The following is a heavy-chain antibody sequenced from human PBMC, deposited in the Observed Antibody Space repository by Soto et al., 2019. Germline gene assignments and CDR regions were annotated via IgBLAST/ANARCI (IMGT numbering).Heavy chain of an antibody. CDR3: ARVGTRTTSYYYYYMDV. J-gene: IGHJ6*03. V-gene: IGHV4-59*01. CDR2: IYYSGST. Sequence: PSETLSLTCTVSGGSISSYYWSWIRQPPGKGLEWIGYIYYSGSTNYNPSLKSRVTISVDTSKNQFSLKLSSVTAADTAVYYCARVGTRTTSYYYYYMDVWGKGTTVTVSS. D-gene: IGHD1-7*01. CDR1: GGSISSYY.